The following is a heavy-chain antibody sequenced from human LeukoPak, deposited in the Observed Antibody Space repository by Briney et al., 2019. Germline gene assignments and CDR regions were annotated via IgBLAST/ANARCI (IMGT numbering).Heavy chain of an antibody. CDR3: ATDYKVAPKGYFDY. CDR1: GYTLTELS. J-gene: IGHJ4*02. Sequence: GASVKVSCKVSGYTLTELSMHWVRQAPGKGLEWMGGFDPEDGETIYAQKFQGRVTMTEDTSTDTAYMELRSLRSEDTAVYYCATDYKVAPKGYFDYWGQGTLVTVSS. V-gene: IGHV1-24*01. D-gene: IGHD5-12*01. CDR2: FDPEDGET.